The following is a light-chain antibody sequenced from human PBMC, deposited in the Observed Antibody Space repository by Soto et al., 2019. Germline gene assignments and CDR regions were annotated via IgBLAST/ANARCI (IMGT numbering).Light chain of an antibody. CDR2: SNN. CDR3: AAWDDSLNGYV. CDR1: SSNIGRNS. V-gene: IGLV1-44*01. J-gene: IGLJ1*01. Sequence: QSVLTQPPSASGTPGQRVTISCSGSSSNIGRNSVNWYQQFPGTAPKLLIYSNNLRPSGVPDRFSGSKSGTSASLAISGLKSEDEAHYYCAAWDDSLNGYVFGTATKLTVL.